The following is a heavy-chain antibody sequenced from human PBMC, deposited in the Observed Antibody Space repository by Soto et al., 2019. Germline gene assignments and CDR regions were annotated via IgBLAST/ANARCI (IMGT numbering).Heavy chain of an antibody. V-gene: IGHV4-30-4*01. CDR3: AREGYDFWSGLMGGMDV. CDR2: IYFSGSA. D-gene: IGHD3-3*01. Sequence: SETLSLTCTVSGGSISSGDYYWSWIRQPPGKGLEWIGYIYFSGSAYYNPSLRSRVTISVDTSKNQFSLKLSFVTAADTAVYYCAREGYDFWSGLMGGMDVWGQGTTVTVSS. J-gene: IGHJ6*02. CDR1: GGSISSGDYY.